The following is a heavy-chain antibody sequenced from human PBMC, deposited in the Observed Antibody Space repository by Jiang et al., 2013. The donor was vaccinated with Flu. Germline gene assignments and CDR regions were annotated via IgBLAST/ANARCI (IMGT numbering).Heavy chain of an antibody. V-gene: IGHV3-64D*08. D-gene: IGHD3-10*01. CDR2: GDTT. J-gene: IGHJ6*02. Sequence: GDTTYYADSVKGRFTISRDNSKNTLYLQMSSLRAEDTAVYYCVKALHMVRGHYYGLDVWGQGTTVTVSS. CDR3: VKALHMVRGHYYGLDV.